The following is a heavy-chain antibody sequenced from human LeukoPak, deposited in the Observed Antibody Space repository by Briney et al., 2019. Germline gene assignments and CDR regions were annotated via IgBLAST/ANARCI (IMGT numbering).Heavy chain of an antibody. J-gene: IGHJ4*02. CDR2: ISGSGGST. D-gene: IGHD2-15*01. Sequence: GGSLRLSCAASGFTFSSYGMSWVRQAPGKGLEWVSGISGSGGSTYYADSVKGRFTISRDNPKNTLYLQMNSLRAEDTAVYYCAKSTNSCSGGSCYSGFDYWGQGTLVTASS. V-gene: IGHV3-23*01. CDR3: AKSTNSCSGGSCYSGFDY. CDR1: GFTFSSYG.